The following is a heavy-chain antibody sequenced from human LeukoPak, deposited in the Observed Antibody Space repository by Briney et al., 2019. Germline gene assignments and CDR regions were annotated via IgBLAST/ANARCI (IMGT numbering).Heavy chain of an antibody. CDR1: GGSISSYY. J-gene: IGHJ5*02. V-gene: IGHV4-4*07. CDR3: AGFLDVWGSYRPNWFDP. D-gene: IGHD3-16*02. CDR2: IYYSGST. Sequence: SETLSLTCTVSGGSISSYYWSWIPQPAGKGLEWIGSIYYSGSTYYNPSLKSRVTISVDTSKNQFSLKLSSVTAADTAVYYCAGFLDVWGSYRPNWFDPWGQGTLVTVSS.